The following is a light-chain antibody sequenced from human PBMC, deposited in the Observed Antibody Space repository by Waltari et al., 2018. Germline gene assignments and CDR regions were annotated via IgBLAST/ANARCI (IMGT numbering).Light chain of an antibody. Sequence: EIVMTQSPATLSVSPGERATLSCRASQSVSGSLAWYQQKPGQAPRFLMYGTSTRAAGTPARFSGSGSGTEFTLTISSLQSEDFAVYYCQQYNNWPPLFGQGTKLEIK. V-gene: IGKV3-15*01. CDR2: GTS. CDR1: QSVSGS. CDR3: QQYNNWPPL. J-gene: IGKJ2*01.